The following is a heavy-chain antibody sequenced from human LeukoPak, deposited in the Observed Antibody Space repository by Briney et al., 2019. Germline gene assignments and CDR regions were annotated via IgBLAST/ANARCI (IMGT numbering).Heavy chain of an antibody. CDR1: GGSISSGTYY. D-gene: IGHD3-3*01. CDR2: IYYSGST. J-gene: IGHJ4*02. Sequence: SETLSLTCTVSGGSISSGTYYWGWIRQPPGKGLEWIGSIYYSGSTYYNPSLKSRVTISVDTSKNQFSLKLSSVTAADTAVYYCARREFWSGPAGYWGQGTLVTVSS. CDR3: ARREFWSGPAGY. V-gene: IGHV4-39*01.